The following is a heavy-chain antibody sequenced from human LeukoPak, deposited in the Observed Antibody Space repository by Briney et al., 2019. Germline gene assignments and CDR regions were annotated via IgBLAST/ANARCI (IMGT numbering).Heavy chain of an antibody. CDR3: ARDGRTMVRGVIIYYFDY. CDR2: IYYSGST. D-gene: IGHD3-10*01. CDR1: GGSVSSYY. J-gene: IGHJ4*02. Sequence: SETLSLTCTVSGGSVSSYYWSWIRQPPGKGLEWIGYIYYSGSTNYNPSLKSRVTISVDTSKNQFSLKLSSVTAADTAVYYCARDGRTMVRGVIIYYFDYWGQGTLVTVSS. V-gene: IGHV4-59*02.